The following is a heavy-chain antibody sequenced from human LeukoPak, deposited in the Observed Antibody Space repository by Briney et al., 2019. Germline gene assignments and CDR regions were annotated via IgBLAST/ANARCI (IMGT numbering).Heavy chain of an antibody. CDR3: AKDPSPSYSSSWYGSPGY. D-gene: IGHD6-13*01. CDR1: GFTFSSDG. Sequence: GGSLRLSCAASGFTFSSDGMHWVRQAPGKGPEWVAVISYDGSNKYYADSVKGRFTISRDNSKNTLYLQMNSLRAEDTAVYYCAKDPSPSYSSSWYGSPGYWGQGTLVTVSS. CDR2: ISYDGSNK. J-gene: IGHJ4*02. V-gene: IGHV3-30*18.